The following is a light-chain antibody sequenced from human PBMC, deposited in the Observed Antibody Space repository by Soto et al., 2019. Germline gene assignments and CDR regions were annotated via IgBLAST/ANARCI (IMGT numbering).Light chain of an antibody. CDR1: QSLLHSNGYNY. J-gene: IGKJ4*01. V-gene: IGKV2-28*01. Sequence: DIVMTQSPLSLPVTPGERAYIACRSSQSLLHSNGYNYLDWYLQKPGQSPQLLIYLGSNRASGVPDRFSGSGSGTDFTLKISRVEAEDVGVYYCMRALQTPLTFGGGTKVEIK. CDR3: MRALQTPLT. CDR2: LGS.